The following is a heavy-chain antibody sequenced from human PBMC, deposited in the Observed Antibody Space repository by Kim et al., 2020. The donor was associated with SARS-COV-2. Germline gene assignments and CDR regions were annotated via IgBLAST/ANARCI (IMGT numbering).Heavy chain of an antibody. V-gene: IGHV3-48*03. J-gene: IGHJ6*02. CDR2: ISSGATTI. Sequence: GGSLRLSCAASGFTFSNYEMNWVRQAPGKGLEWVSYISSGATTIYYADSVRGRFTISRDNAKNSLSLQMNSLRVDDTAVYYCARDLRMVRGIVPYFKGLDVWGQGTAATVSS. D-gene: IGHD3-10*01. CDR1: GFTFSNYE. CDR3: ARDLRMVRGIVPYFKGLDV.